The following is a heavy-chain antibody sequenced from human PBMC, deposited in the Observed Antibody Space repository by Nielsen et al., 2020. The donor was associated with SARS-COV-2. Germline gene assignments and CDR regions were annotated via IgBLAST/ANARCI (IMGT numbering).Heavy chain of an antibody. CDR2: ISAYNGNT. J-gene: IGHJ4*02. Sequence: ASVKVSSKASGYTFTSYGISWVRQAPGQGLEWMGWISAYNGNTNYAQKLQGRVTMTTDTSTSTAYMELRSLRSDDTAVYYCARARYNWNEGDYWGQGTLVTVSS. CDR1: GYTFTSYG. D-gene: IGHD1-20*01. CDR3: ARARYNWNEGDY. V-gene: IGHV1-18*01.